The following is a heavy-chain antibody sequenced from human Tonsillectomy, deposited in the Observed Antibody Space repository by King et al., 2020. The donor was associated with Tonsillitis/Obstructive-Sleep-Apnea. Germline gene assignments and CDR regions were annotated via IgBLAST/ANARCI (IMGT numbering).Heavy chain of an antibody. Sequence: VQLVESGGGLVQPGRSLRLSCTASGFTFGDYAMSWVRQAPGKGLEWVGFISSKAYGGTTEYAASVKGRFTISRDDSKSIAYLQMNSLKTEDTAVYYCTRERIVVVPAAINYYYYYGMDVWGQGTTVTVSS. CDR3: TRERIVVVPAAINYYYYYGMDV. CDR2: ISSKAYGGTT. V-gene: IGHV3-49*04. J-gene: IGHJ6*02. D-gene: IGHD2-2*01. CDR1: GFTFGDYA.